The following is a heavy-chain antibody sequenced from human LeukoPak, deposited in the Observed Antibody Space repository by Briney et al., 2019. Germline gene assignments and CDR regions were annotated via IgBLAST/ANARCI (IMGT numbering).Heavy chain of an antibody. J-gene: IGHJ6*02. D-gene: IGHD2-21*01. CDR2: IKQDGSEK. CDR3: ARYCGGDCYGMDV. CDR1: GFTLSNHW. V-gene: IGHV3-7*01. Sequence: GGSLRLSCAASGFTLSNHWVYWVRQAPGKGLEWVANIKQDGSEKDYVDSVKGRFTISRDNAKNSLYLQMNNLRAEDTAVYYCARYCGGDCYGMDVWGQGTTVTVSS.